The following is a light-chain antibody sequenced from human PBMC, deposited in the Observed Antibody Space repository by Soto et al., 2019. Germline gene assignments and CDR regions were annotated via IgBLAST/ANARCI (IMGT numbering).Light chain of an antibody. CDR2: GNS. J-gene: IGLJ2*01. CDR1: SSNIGAGYD. V-gene: IGLV1-40*01. CDR3: QSYDSSLSGSVV. Sequence: QYVLTQPPSVSGAPGQRVTISCTGSSSNIGAGYDVHWYQQLPGTAPKLLIYGNSNRHSGVPDRFSGSKSRTSASLAITGLQAEDEADYYCQSYDSSLSGSVVFGGGTKLTVL.